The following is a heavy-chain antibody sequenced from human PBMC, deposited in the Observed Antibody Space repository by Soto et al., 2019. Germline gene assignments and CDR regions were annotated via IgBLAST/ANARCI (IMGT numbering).Heavy chain of an antibody. Sequence: PGGSLRLSCAASGFTFSSYAMSWVRQAPGKGLEWVSSVSGSGGGTYYADSVKGRFTISRDNSKNTLYLLMNSLRAEDTAVYYCAKAGDVAFSSLQYGMDVWGQGTTVTVS. CDR1: GFTFSSYA. CDR2: VSGSGGGT. D-gene: IGHD3-16*01. CDR3: AKAGDVAFSSLQYGMDV. V-gene: IGHV3-23*01. J-gene: IGHJ6*02.